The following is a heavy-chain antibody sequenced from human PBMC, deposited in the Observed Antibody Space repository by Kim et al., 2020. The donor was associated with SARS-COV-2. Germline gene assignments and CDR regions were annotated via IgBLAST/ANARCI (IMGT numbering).Heavy chain of an antibody. CDR2: INAANGVT. J-gene: IGHJ4*02. Sequence: ASVKVSCKASGYIFTSDAIHWVRQAPGQSLEWMGWINAANGVTKYSQKFQGRVTITRETSATTAYMKLTSLTSEDTAVYYCSKGSRAPKPPIGDWGQGTLVTVSS. CDR3: SKGSRAPKPPIGD. CDR1: GYIFTSDA. V-gene: IGHV1-3*01. D-gene: IGHD3-3*01.